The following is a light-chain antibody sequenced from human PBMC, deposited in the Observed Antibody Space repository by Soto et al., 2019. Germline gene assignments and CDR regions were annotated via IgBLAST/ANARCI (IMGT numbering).Light chain of an antibody. CDR2: AAS. J-gene: IGKJ1*01. CDR1: QGISSW. V-gene: IGKV1-12*01. Sequence: DIQMTQSPSSVSASVGARVTITCRASQGISSWLAWYQQKPGKAPTLLIYAASRLQSGVPSRFRGSGSGTDFTLTLSSLQTEDFATYYSQQDNNFPPTFGQGTKVEIK. CDR3: QQDNNFPPT.